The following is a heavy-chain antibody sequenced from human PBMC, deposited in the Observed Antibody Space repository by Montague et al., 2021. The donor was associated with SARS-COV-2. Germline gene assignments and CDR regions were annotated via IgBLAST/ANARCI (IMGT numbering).Heavy chain of an antibody. V-gene: IGHV4-34*01. CDR2: INHSGST. D-gene: IGHD3-22*01. J-gene: IGHJ4*01. CDR1: GGSFSDYN. Sequence: SETLSLTCAVYGGSFSDYNWSWIRQPPGKGLEWIGEINHSGSTNYNPSLKSRVTISVDTSKNQFSLKLNSVTAADTAVYYCARGVLAINWIVVLITQGNYYFDYWGHGTLVTVSS. CDR3: ARGVLAINWIVVLITQGNYYFDY.